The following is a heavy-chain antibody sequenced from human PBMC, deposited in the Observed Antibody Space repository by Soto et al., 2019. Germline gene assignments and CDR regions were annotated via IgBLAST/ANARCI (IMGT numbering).Heavy chain of an antibody. CDR1: GFTFSSYA. Sequence: PGGSLRLSCAASGFTFSSYAMSWVRQAPGKGLEWVSAISGSGGSTYYADSVKGRFTISRDNSKNTLYLQMNSLRAEDTAVYYCAKDGDSSGWQNAFDYWGQGTLVTVSS. CDR2: ISGSGGST. CDR3: AKDGDSSGWQNAFDY. J-gene: IGHJ4*02. V-gene: IGHV3-23*01. D-gene: IGHD6-19*01.